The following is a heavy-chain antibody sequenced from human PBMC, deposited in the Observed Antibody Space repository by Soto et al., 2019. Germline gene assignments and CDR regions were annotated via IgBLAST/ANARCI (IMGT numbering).Heavy chain of an antibody. Sequence: SLRLSCAASGFTFSNAWMSWVRQAPGKGLEWVGRIKSKTDGGTTDYAAPVKGRFTISRDDSKNTLYLQMNSLKTEDTAVYYCTTSAGFYYGMDVWGQGTTVTVSS. CDR3: TTSAGFYYGMDV. CDR2: IKSKTDGGTT. V-gene: IGHV3-15*01. CDR1: GFTFSNAW. J-gene: IGHJ6*02.